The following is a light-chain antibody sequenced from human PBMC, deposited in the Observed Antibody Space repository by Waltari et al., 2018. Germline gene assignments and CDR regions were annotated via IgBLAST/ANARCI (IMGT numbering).Light chain of an antibody. CDR2: AAS. CDR1: QGISDY. V-gene: IGKV1-9*01. J-gene: IGKJ1*01. Sequence: IQLTQSPSSLSASVGDRVTITCRASQGISDYLAWYQQKPGKAPKLLIYAASTLQSGVPSRVSGSGSGTDFTLTISSLQPEDFATYYCQLLNSAQWTFGQGTKVEIK. CDR3: QLLNSAQWT.